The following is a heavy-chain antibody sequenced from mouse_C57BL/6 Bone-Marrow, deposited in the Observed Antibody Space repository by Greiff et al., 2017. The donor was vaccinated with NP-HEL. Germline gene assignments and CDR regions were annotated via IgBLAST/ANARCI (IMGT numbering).Heavy chain of an antibody. J-gene: IGHJ4*01. CDR3: ARDRGYDYAMDY. CDR2: INYDGSST. CDR1: GFTFSDYY. Sequence: EVQLVESEGGLVQPGSSMKLSCTASGFTFSDYYMAWVRQVPEKGLEWVANINYDGSSTYYLDSLKSRFIISRDNAKNILYLQMSSLKSEDTATYYCARDRGYDYAMDYWGQGTSVTVSS. D-gene: IGHD2-2*01. V-gene: IGHV5-16*01.